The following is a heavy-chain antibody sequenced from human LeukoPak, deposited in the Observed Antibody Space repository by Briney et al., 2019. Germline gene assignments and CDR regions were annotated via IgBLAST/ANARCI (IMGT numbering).Heavy chain of an antibody. Sequence: SETLSLTCTVSGGSISSGGYYWSWIRQHPGKGLEWIGYIYYSGSTYYNPSLKSRVTISVDTSKNQFSLKLSSVTAADTAVYYCARDPAAGRGDWFDPWGQGTLVTVSS. V-gene: IGHV4-31*03. CDR2: IYYSGST. D-gene: IGHD6-13*01. J-gene: IGHJ5*02. CDR1: GGSISSGGYY. CDR3: ARDPAAGRGDWFDP.